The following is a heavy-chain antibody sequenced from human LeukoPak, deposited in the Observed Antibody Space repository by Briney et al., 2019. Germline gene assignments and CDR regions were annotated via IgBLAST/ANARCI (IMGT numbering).Heavy chain of an antibody. V-gene: IGHV3-21*01. Sequence: GESLTLSCAASGFTFSRYSMNWVRQAPGKGLEWVSSIKRTSDFIFYADSVKGRFTVSRDSARDSLYLQMNSLRAEDTAVYYCARPLEGTGGNWYFDLWGRGTLVSVSS. CDR3: ARPLEGTGGNWYFDL. CDR2: IKRTSDFI. CDR1: GFTFSRYS. D-gene: IGHD1-14*01. J-gene: IGHJ2*01.